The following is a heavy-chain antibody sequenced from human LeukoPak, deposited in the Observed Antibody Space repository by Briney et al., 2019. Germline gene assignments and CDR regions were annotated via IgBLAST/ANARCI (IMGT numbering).Heavy chain of an antibody. CDR2: INHSGST. CDR1: GGSFSGYY. V-gene: IGHV4-34*01. CDR3: ARRWLQFWRAFDI. J-gene: IGHJ3*02. D-gene: IGHD5-24*01. Sequence: SETLSLTCAVYGGSFSGYYWSWIRQPPGKRLEWIGEINHSGSTNYNPSLKSRVTISVYTSKNQFSLKLSSVTAADTAVYYCARRWLQFWRAFDIWGQGTMVAVSS.